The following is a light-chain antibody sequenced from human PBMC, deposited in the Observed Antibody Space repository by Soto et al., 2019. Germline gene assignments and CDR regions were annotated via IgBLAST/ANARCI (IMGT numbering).Light chain of an antibody. CDR3: QQRSNWPLT. Sequence: EIVLTQSPATLSLSPGERATLSCRASQSVSSYLAWYQQKLGQAPRLLIYEASNRATGIPARFSGSGSGTDFTLTISSLEPEDCAVYYCQQRSNWPLTFGPGTKVDIK. CDR1: QSVSSY. J-gene: IGKJ3*01. V-gene: IGKV3-11*01. CDR2: EAS.